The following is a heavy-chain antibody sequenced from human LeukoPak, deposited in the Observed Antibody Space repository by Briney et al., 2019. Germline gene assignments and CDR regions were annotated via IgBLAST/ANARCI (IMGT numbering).Heavy chain of an antibody. CDR3: ARELKRSYYYYMDV. CDR2: IYYSGST. V-gene: IGHV4-59*01. CDR1: GGSTCSYY. J-gene: IGHJ6*03. Sequence: SETLSLTCTVSGGSTCSYYWCWMWQPPGKGLEWIGHIYYSGSTNYNPSLKSRVTISVDTSKNQFSLKLSSVTAADTAVYYCARELKRSYYYYMDVWGKGTTVTVSS.